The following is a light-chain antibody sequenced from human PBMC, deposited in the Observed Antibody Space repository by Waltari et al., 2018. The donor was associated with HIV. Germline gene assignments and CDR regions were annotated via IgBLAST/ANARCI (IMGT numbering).Light chain of an antibody. V-gene: IGKV3-15*01. CDR2: GAS. J-gene: IGKJ4*01. CDR1: QNVHNN. Sequence: EVVMTQSPATLSVSPGEKATLSCRARQNVHNNLAWYQQTPGQAPRLLIYGASTRATGIPDRCRGRGSGTEFTLTIRSLQSEDFVLYYCQQYNNWTPLSFGGGTKVEFK. CDR3: QQYNNWTPLS.